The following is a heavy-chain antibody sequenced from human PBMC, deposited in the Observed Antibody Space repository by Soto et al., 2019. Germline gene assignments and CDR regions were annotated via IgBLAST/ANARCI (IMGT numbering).Heavy chain of an antibody. J-gene: IGHJ1*01. CDR1: GYTFTNYYG. CDR3: ARVTKGWSSSEYFQH. D-gene: IGHD6-6*01. V-gene: IGHV1-18*01. Sequence: GASVKVSCKASGYTFTNYYGISWVRQAPGQGLEWMGWISPYNGNTNYAQNFQGRVTMTTDTSTSTAYMELRSLRSEDTAVYYCARVTKGWSSSEYFQHWGQGTLVTVSS. CDR2: ISPYNGNT.